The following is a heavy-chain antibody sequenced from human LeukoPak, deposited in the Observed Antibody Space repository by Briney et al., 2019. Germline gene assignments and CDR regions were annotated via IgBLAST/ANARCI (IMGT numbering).Heavy chain of an antibody. CDR2: IDAGAAST. CDR3: VRGRLLRSTKYFDY. D-gene: IGHD2-21*02. J-gene: IGHJ4*02. V-gene: IGHV3-48*03. CDR1: GFPVNKYE. Sequence: GGSLRLSCAASGFPVNKYEMHWVRQAPGKGLEWVSYIDAGAASTNYADSVWGRFTLSRDNSQNSVHLQMNSLRDEDTAVYYCVRGRLLRSTKYFDYWGQGALVTVSS.